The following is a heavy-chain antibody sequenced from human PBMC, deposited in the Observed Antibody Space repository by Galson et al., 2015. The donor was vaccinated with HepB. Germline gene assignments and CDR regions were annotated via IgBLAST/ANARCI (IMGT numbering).Heavy chain of an antibody. CDR2: IIPIFGTA. Sequence: SVKVSCKASGGAFSSYAISWVRQAPGQGLEWMGGIIPIFGTANYAQKFQGRVTITADESTSTAYMELSSLRSEDTAVYYCARDPLPDYGDHVFDYWGQGTLVTVSS. CDR3: ARDPLPDYGDHVFDY. J-gene: IGHJ4*02. D-gene: IGHD4-17*01. CDR1: GGAFSSYA. V-gene: IGHV1-69*13.